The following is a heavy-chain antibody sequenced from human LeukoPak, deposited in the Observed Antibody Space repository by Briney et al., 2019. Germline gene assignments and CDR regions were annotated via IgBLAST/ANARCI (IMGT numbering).Heavy chain of an antibody. CDR2: IRSKANSCAT. J-gene: IGHJ3*02. D-gene: IGHD3-22*01. Sequence: GGSLRLXCAASGFTFSGSAMHWVRQASGKGLEWVGRIRSKANSCATAYAASVKGRFTISRDDSKNTAYLQMNSLKTEDTAVYYCTRPRWGYYDSSGYNDAFDIWGQGTMVTVSS. CDR3: TRPRWGYYDSSGYNDAFDI. V-gene: IGHV3-73*01. CDR1: GFTFSGSA.